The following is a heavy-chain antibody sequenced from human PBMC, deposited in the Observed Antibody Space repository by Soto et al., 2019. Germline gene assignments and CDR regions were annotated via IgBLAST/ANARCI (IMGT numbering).Heavy chain of an antibody. CDR1: GGSISSGTW. V-gene: IGHV4-4*02. CDR3: ARRVPAAPNWFDP. J-gene: IGHJ5*02. Sequence: SETLSLTCAVSGGSISSGTWWSWVRQPPGRGLERIGEIYHSGSPNYNPSLKSRVTMTVDKFKNLFSLRLSSVTAADSALYYCARRVPAAPNWFDPWGQGTLVTVSS. CDR2: IYHSGSP. D-gene: IGHD2-2*01.